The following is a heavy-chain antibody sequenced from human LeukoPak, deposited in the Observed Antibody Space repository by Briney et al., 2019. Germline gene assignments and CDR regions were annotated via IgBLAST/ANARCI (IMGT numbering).Heavy chain of an antibody. D-gene: IGHD6-13*01. CDR1: GYTFTSYG. CDR3: ARTVSRYSSSWYDAFDI. J-gene: IGHJ3*02. Sequence: ASVKVSCKASGYTFTSYGISWVRQAPGQGLEWVGWISAYNGNTNSAQNLQGRVTMTTDTSTSTAYMELRSLRSDDTAVYFCARTVSRYSSSWYDAFDIWGQGTMVTVSS. CDR2: ISAYNGNT. V-gene: IGHV1-18*01.